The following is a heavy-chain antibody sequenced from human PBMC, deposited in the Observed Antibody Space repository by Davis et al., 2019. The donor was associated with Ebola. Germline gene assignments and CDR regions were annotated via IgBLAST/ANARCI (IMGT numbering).Heavy chain of an antibody. J-gene: IGHJ4*02. D-gene: IGHD3-9*01. CDR3: ARLETMYHYDILTGYYTLYYFDY. CDR2: IKQDGSEK. V-gene: IGHV3-7*01. CDR1: GGSISSYY. Sequence: ETLSLTCTVSGGSISSYYWSWIRQPPGKGLEWVANIKQDGSEKYYVDSVKGRFTISRDNAKNSLYLQMNSLRAEDTAVYYCARLETMYHYDILTGYYTLYYFDYWGQGTLVTVSS.